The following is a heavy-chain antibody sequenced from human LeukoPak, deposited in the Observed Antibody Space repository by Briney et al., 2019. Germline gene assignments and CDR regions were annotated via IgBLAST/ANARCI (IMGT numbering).Heavy chain of an antibody. V-gene: IGHV3-43*01. CDR2: IKRNVGAI. D-gene: IGHD6-19*01. CDR3: TKEHSSGWPTIDC. J-gene: IGHJ4*02. CDR1: GFTFAEYS. Sequence: GGSLRLSCSASGFTFAEYSMHWVRQAPGKGLEWVSVIKRNVGAIQYADSVKGRFIISRDNSKNTPYLQMNSLRTEDTALYYCTKEHSSGWPTIDCWGQGTLVTVSS.